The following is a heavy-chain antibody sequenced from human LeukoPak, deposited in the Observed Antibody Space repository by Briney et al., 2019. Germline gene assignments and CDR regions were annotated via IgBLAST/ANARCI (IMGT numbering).Heavy chain of an antibody. CDR2: IYTSGST. V-gene: IGHV4-4*07. Sequence: PSETLSLTCTVPGGSFSDYYWSWIRQPAGKGLEWIGRIYTSGSTNYNPSLKSRVTMSLDMSKNQFSLKLNSVTAADTAVYYCARDLVAFDYWGQGALVIVSS. D-gene: IGHD2-15*01. CDR1: GGSFSDYY. J-gene: IGHJ4*02. CDR3: ARDLVAFDY.